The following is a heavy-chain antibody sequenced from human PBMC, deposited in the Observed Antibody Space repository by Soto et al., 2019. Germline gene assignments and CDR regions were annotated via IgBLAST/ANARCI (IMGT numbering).Heavy chain of an antibody. J-gene: IGHJ6*02. Sequence: GGSLRLSCAASGFTFSSYAMSWVRQAPGKGLEWVSAISGSGGSTYYADSVKGRFTISRDNAKNTLYLQMNSLRAEDTAVYYCAKGIRSGWYLSSWVGYGMDVWGQGTTVTVSS. D-gene: IGHD6-19*01. CDR2: ISGSGGST. CDR3: AKGIRSGWYLSSWVGYGMDV. CDR1: GFTFSSYA. V-gene: IGHV3-23*01.